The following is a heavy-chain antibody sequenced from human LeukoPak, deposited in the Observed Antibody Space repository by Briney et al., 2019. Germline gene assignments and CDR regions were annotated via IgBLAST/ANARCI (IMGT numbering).Heavy chain of an antibody. Sequence: ASVKVSCTVSGNTLTELSIHWVRQAPGKGLEWMGGFDPEDGETIYAQRFQGRVTMTEDTSTDTAYMELSSLRSEDTAVYYCARDLSPTMITFGGVIVPGYWGQGTLVTVSS. CDR2: FDPEDGET. CDR1: GNTLTELS. J-gene: IGHJ4*02. D-gene: IGHD3-16*02. V-gene: IGHV1-24*01. CDR3: ARDLSPTMITFGGVIVPGY.